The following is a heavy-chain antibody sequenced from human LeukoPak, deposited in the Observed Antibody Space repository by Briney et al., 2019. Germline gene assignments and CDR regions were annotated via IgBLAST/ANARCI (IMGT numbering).Heavy chain of an antibody. J-gene: IGHJ4*02. Sequence: GGSLRLSCAASGFIFSNYWMHWVRQAPGKGLVWVTRMNSDGSATYYADSVQGRFTISRDNAKNTLYLQMNSLRAEDTAMYFCAKGPNYFDSWGQGTQVTVSS. CDR2: MNSDGSAT. CDR1: GFIFSNYW. CDR3: AKGPNYFDS. V-gene: IGHV3-74*01.